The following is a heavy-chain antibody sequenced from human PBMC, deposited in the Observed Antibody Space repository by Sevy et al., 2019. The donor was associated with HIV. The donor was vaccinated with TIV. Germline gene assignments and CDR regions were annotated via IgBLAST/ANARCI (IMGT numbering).Heavy chain of an antibody. CDR2: IPGSGDNT. CDR1: GFTFSSFA. CDR3: ATGITMTLLDLDAFDI. Sequence: GGSLRLSCAASGFTFSSFAMTWVRQAPGKGLEWVSAIPGSGDNTYYADSVKGRLTISRDNSKNPLYLQLNRLRAEDTAVYYCATGITMTLLDLDAFDIWGQGTMVTVSS. D-gene: IGHD3-22*01. V-gene: IGHV3-23*01. J-gene: IGHJ3*02.